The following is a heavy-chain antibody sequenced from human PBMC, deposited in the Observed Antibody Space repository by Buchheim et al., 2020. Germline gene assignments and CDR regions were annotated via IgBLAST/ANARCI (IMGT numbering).Heavy chain of an antibody. CDR2: IYTSGST. D-gene: IGHD2-15*01. CDR1: GGSISSGSYY. J-gene: IGHJ5*02. V-gene: IGHV4-61*02. CDR3: ARESSLRDIVVVVAATGWFDP. Sequence: VQLQESGPGLVKPSQTLSLTCTVSGGSISSGSYYWSWIRQPAGKGLEWIGRIYTSGSTNYNPSLKSRVTISVDTSKNQFSLKLSSVTAADTAVYYCARESSLRDIVVVVAATGWFDPWGQGTL.